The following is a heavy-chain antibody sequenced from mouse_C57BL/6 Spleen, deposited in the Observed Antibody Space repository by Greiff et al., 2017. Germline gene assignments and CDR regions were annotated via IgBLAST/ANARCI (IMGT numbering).Heavy chain of an antibody. CDR2: IDPETGGT. D-gene: IGHD2-5*01. J-gene: IGHJ2*01. Sequence: QVQLKESGAELVRPGASVTLSCKASGYTFTDYEMHWVKQTPVHGLEWIGAIDPETGGTAYNQKFKGKAILTADKSSSTAYMELRSLTSEDSAVYYCTRNDYYSIYFDDWGQGTTLTVSS. V-gene: IGHV1-15*01. CDR1: GYTFTDYE. CDR3: TRNDYYSIYFDD.